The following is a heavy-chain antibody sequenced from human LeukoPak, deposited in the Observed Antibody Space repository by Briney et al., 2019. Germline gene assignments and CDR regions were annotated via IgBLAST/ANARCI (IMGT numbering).Heavy chain of an antibody. CDR1: GFTVSTNY. V-gene: IGHV3-53*01. D-gene: IGHD3-10*01. Sequence: GGSLRLSCAASGFTVSTNYMSWVRQAPGKGLEWVSVIYSGGSTYYADSVKGRFTISRDNSKNTLYLQMNSLRVEDTAVYYCARNWLWFQYYYMDVWGKGTTVNISS. CDR2: IYSGGST. J-gene: IGHJ6*03. CDR3: ARNWLWFQYYYMDV.